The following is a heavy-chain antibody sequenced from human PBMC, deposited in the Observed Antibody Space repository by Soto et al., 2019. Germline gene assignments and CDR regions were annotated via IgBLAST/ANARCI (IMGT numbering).Heavy chain of an antibody. Sequence: GGSVKVSCKVSGYTLTDLSMHWVRQAPGKGLEWMGGFDPVEGKANYAQSFKGRVTITADEPTSTAYMELSSLRSEDTAVYYCSRGSRGAYFDYWGQGTLVTVSS. CDR1: GYTLTDLS. CDR3: SRGSRGAYFDY. D-gene: IGHD6-6*01. V-gene: IGHV1-24*01. CDR2: FDPVEGKA. J-gene: IGHJ4*02.